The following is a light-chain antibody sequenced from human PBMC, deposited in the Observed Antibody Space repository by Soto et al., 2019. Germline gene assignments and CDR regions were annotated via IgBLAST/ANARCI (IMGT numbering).Light chain of an antibody. V-gene: IGLV2-14*01. CDR1: SSDVGGYNY. CDR2: EVS. J-gene: IGLJ3*02. Sequence: QSVLTQPASVSGSPGQSITISCTGTSSDVGGYNYVSWYQQHPGKAPKLMIYEVSNRPSGVSNRFSGSKSGNTASLTISGLQAEDEADYYCSSYTSSSTLDWVFGGGTKVTVL. CDR3: SSYTSSSTLDWV.